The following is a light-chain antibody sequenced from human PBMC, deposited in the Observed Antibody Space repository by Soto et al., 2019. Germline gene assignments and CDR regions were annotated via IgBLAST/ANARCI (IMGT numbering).Light chain of an antibody. CDR1: QSIGRS. J-gene: IGKJ4*01. CDR3: HQYNDWPLT. V-gene: IGKV3D-15*01. Sequence: EIVMTQSPATLSVSPGERVTLSCRASQSIGRSLAWYQQRPGQAPRLLIYGASTRATGTPVRFSGIGSGTEFTLPINSLKSEDFVVYYCHQYNDWPLTFGGGTKVEIK. CDR2: GAS.